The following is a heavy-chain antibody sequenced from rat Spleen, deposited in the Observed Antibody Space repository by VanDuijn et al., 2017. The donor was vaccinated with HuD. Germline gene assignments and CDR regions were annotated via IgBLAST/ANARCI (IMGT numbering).Heavy chain of an antibody. CDR3: TRHDNIGTANWFAY. V-gene: IGHV5S10*01. CDR2: ILYDGSGT. J-gene: IGHJ3*01. Sequence: EVQLVESGGGLVQPGRSLKLSCAASGFTFGDYNMAWVRQAPKKGLEWVATILYDGSGTYYRDSVRGRFTISRDNAKSTLYLQMDSLRSEDTATYYCTRHDNIGTANWFAYWGQGTLVTVSS. D-gene: IGHD1-5*01. CDR1: GFTFGDYN.